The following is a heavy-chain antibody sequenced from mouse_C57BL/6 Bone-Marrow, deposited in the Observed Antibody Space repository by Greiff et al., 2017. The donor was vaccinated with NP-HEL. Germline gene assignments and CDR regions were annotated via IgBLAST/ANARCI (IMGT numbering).Heavy chain of an antibody. CDR1: GYTFTSYT. D-gene: IGHD2-3*01. J-gene: IGHJ2*01. CDR3: ARSLYDYSDY. Sequence: QVQLQQSGAELARPGASVKMSCKASGYTFTSYTMHWVKQRPGQGLEWIGYINPSSGYTKYNQKFKDKATLTADTSSSTAYMQLSSLTSEDSAVYYCARSLYDYSDYWGQGTTLTVSS. V-gene: IGHV1-4*01. CDR2: INPSSGYT.